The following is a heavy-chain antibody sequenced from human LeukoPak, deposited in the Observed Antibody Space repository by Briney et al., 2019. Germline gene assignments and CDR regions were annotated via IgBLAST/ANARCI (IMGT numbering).Heavy chain of an antibody. J-gene: IGHJ6*02. D-gene: IGHD3-10*01. V-gene: IGHV1-58*01. CDR2: IVVGSGNT. CDR3: AASDVLLWFGELRHGMDV. Sequence: SVKVSCTASGFTFTSSAVQWVRQARGQRLEWIGWIVVGSGNTNYAQKFQERVTITRDMSTSTAYMELSSLRSEDTAVYYCAASDVLLWFGELRHGMDVWGQGTTVTVSS. CDR1: GFTFTSSA.